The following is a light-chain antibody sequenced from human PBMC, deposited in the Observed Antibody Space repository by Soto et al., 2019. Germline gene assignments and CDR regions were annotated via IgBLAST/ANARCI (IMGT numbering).Light chain of an antibody. J-gene: IGKJ1*01. V-gene: IGKV1-5*03. CDR3: QQYNSYSPWK. Sequence: DIQMTQSPSTLPASVGDRVTITCRARQSISSWLAWYQQKPGKAPKLLIYKASSLESGVPSRFSGRGSGTDSTLTTSSMQPDDFATDYCQQYNSYSPWKCGQGTKVVIK. CDR1: QSISSW. CDR2: KAS.